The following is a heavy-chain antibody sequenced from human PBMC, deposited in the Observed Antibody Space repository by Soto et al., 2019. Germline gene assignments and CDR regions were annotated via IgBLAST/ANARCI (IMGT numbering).Heavy chain of an antibody. CDR3: AKNHGLELGRLATVDWLAP. CDR1: GFIFETFG. D-gene: IGHD2-21*01. V-gene: IGHV3-23*01. J-gene: IGHJ5*02. CDR2: ISGSGFKK. Sequence: GGSLRLSCAASGFIFETFGMSWVRQAPGKGLEWISSISGSGFKKYYADSVKDRFTISRDNSKSTLYLELNNLSAEDTAVYHWAKNHGLELGRLATVDWLAPGGQGPGFTSPQ.